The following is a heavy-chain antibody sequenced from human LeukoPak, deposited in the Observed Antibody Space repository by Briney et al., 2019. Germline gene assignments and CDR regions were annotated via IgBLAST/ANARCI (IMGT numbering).Heavy chain of an antibody. J-gene: IGHJ4*02. Sequence: GGSLRLSCAAPGLSFSNYAMNWVRRAPGKGLEWVAVISYDGSNKYYADSVKGRFTISRDNSKNTLYLQMNSLRAEDTAVYYCARGTYYYDSSGPPSGYWGQGTLVTVSS. D-gene: IGHD3-22*01. CDR1: GLSFSNYA. CDR2: ISYDGSNK. V-gene: IGHV3-30*04. CDR3: ARGTYYYDSSGPPSGY.